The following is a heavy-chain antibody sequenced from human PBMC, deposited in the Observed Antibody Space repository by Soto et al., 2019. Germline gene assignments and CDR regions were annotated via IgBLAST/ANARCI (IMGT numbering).Heavy chain of an antibody. V-gene: IGHV3-30*18. Sequence: GSLRLSCAASGFTFSGHGMHWVRQAPGKGLEWVAVISYDGSEKYYGESVKGRFTISRDNSKNTLFLQMNGLRPEDTAVYYCAKENDFGGLGANWGQGTLVTVSS. CDR3: AKENDFGGLGAN. D-gene: IGHD3-3*01. CDR1: GFTFSGHG. J-gene: IGHJ4*02. CDR2: ISYDGSEK.